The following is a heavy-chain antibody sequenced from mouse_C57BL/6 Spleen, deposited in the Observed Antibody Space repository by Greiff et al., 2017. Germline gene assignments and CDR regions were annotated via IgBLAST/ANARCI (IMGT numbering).Heavy chain of an antibody. CDR3: TTSITTVVFDY. V-gene: IGHV14-1*01. CDR1: GFNIKDYY. Sequence: EVKLQESGAELVRPGASVKLSCTASGFNIKDYYMHWVKQRPGQGLEWIGRIAPEDGDTEYAPKFQGKATMTADTSSNTAYLQLSSLTSEDTAVYYCTTSITTVVFDYWGQGTTLTVSS. D-gene: IGHD1-1*01. J-gene: IGHJ2*01. CDR2: IAPEDGDT.